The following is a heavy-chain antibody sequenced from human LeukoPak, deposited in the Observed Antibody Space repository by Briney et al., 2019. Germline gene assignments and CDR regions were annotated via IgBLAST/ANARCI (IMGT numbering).Heavy chain of an antibody. CDR1: GYTFTGYY. CDR3: ARDRSRWELSLFDI. Sequence: ASVKVSCKASGYTFTGYYMHWVRQAPGQGLEWMGWINPNSGGTNYAQKFQGRVTMTRDTSISTAYMELSRLRSDDTALYYCARDRSRWELSLFDIWGQGTMVTVSS. V-gene: IGHV1-2*02. J-gene: IGHJ3*02. D-gene: IGHD1-26*01. CDR2: INPNSGGT.